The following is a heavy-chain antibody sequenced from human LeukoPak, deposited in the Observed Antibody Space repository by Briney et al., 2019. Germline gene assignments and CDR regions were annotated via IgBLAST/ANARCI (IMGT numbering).Heavy chain of an antibody. D-gene: IGHD2-21*01. V-gene: IGHV1-2*02. Sequence: ASVNVSYMASGYTFTGYYMHWVRQAPGEGVEWMGWINPNIGGTNYAQKFQGRVTMTRDTSISTAYMVLSSVRSDDTAVSYCARVMKERPERVDCDLWCQGQMVTVSS. J-gene: IGHJ3*01. CDR1: GYTFTGYY. CDR2: INPNIGGT. CDR3: ARVMKERPERVDCDL.